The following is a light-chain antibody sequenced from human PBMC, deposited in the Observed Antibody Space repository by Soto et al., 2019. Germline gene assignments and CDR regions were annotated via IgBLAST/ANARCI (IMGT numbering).Light chain of an antibody. CDR2: AAS. CDR1: QSISSY. Sequence: DIKMTQSPASLSASVGDRVTITCRASQSISSYLNWYQQKPGKAPKLLIYAASSLQSGVPSRFSGSGSGTDFTLTISSLQPEDFATYYCHQTYIAPWAFGQGTKVDIK. J-gene: IGKJ1*01. V-gene: IGKV1-39*01. CDR3: HQTYIAPWA.